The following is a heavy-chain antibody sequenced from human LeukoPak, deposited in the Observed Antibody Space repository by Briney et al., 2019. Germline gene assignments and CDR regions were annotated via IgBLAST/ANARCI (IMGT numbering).Heavy chain of an antibody. Sequence: SETLSLTCALSADSFISHYWTWIRQPPRKGLESIGYISYIGSTNYNPSLKSRVTISIDTSKNQLPLKLSSVTAADTAVYYCARDLVTVTKGFDIWGQGTMVSVSS. D-gene: IGHD4-17*01. CDR2: ISYIGST. J-gene: IGHJ3*02. CDR1: ADSFISHY. CDR3: ARDLVTVTKGFDI. V-gene: IGHV4-59*11.